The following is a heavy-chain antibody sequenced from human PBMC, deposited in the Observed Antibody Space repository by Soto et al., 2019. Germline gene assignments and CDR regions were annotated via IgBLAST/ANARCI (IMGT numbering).Heavy chain of an antibody. CDR3: ARASYSYGLYFDY. J-gene: IGHJ4*02. Sequence: QVQLQESGPGLVKPSQTLSLTCTVSGGSISSGDYYWSWIREPPGKGLEWIGYIYYSGSTYYNPSLMSRVTIPVDTSKNQFSLKLSSVTAADTAVYYCARASYSYGLYFDYWGQGTLVTVSS. V-gene: IGHV4-30-4*01. CDR2: IYYSGST. CDR1: GGSISSGDYY. D-gene: IGHD5-18*01.